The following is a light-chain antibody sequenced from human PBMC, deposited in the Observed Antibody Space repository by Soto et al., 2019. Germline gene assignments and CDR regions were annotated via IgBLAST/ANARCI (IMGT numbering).Light chain of an antibody. CDR3: QQYNHWPLS. CDR1: QGLGTY. Sequence: TVMTQSPATLSVSPGERATLSCRASQGLGTYLAWYQQRPGQAPRLLIYAASTRATGVPARFSGSGSETEFTLTITTLQSEDFAVYYCQQYNHWPLSFGVGTKVDIK. J-gene: IGKJ4*01. CDR2: AAS. V-gene: IGKV3-15*01.